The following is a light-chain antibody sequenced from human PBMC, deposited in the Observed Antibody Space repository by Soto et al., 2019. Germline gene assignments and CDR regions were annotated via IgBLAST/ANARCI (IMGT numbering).Light chain of an antibody. CDR3: QQYRSSRT. CDR2: AVS. CDR1: QSVGSSY. V-gene: IGKV3-20*01. Sequence: EIVLTQSPGTLSLSPGERATLSCRASQSVGSSYLAWYQQKPGQAPRLPIYAVSNRATGIPDRFSGSGSGTDFTITISRLEPEDFAVYYCQQYRSSRTFGQGTKVEIK. J-gene: IGKJ1*01.